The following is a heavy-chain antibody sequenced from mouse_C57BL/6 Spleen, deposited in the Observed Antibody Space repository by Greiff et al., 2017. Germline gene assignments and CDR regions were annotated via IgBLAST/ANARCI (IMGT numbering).Heavy chain of an antibody. V-gene: IGHV3-6*01. CDR1: GYSITSGYY. CDR3: ARGEGNYFDD. CDR2: ISYDGSH. Sequence: ASGPGLVKPSQSLSLTCSVTGYSITSGYYWNWIRQFPGNKLEWMGYISYDGSHNYNPSLKNRISITRDTSKNQFFLKLNSVTTEDTATYYCARGEGNYFDDWGQGTTLTVSS. J-gene: IGHJ2*01.